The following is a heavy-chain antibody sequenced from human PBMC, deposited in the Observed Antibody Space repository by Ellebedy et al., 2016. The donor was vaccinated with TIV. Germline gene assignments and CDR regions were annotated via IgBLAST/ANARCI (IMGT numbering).Heavy chain of an antibody. V-gene: IGHV3-64D*06. J-gene: IGHJ4*02. CDR2: ISSNGGSS. D-gene: IGHD3-3*01. CDR3: VKDPSDDFWSGYAYYFHY. CDR1: RFTFSNYA. Sequence: PGGSLRLSCSASRFTFSNYAMHWVRQAPGKGLEYVSAISSNGGSSFYAGSVRGRFTISRDNSRNTLYLQMNSLTTEDAAVYYCVKDPSDDFWSGYAYYFHYWGQGTLVTVSS.